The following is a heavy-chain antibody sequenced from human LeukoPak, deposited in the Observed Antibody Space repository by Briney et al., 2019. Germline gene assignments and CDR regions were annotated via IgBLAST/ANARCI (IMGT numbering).Heavy chain of an antibody. J-gene: IGHJ4*02. CDR1: GFTFSSYE. D-gene: IGHD3-10*01. Sequence: GSLRLSCAASGFTFSSYEMNWVRQAPGKGLEWIGSIYYSGSTYYNPSLKSRVTISVDTSKNQFSLKLSSVTAADTAVYYCARDTMVRGVTPLDYWGQGTLVTVSS. CDR3: ARDTMVRGVTPLDY. V-gene: IGHV4-39*07. CDR2: IYYSGST.